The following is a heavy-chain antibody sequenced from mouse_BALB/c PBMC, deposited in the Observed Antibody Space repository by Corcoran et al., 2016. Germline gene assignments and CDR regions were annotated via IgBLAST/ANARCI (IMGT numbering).Heavy chain of an antibody. Sequence: EVQLQQSGAELVKPGASVKLSCTASGFNIKDTYMHWVKQRPEQGLEWIGRIDPANGNTKYDPKFQGKATITADTSSNTAYLQLSSLTSEDTAVDYSAVIYYYCSNYEGYYAMDYWGQGTSVTVSS. J-gene: IGHJ4*01. CDR3: AVIYYYCSNYEGYYAMDY. CDR2: IDPANGNT. D-gene: IGHD1-1*01. CDR1: GFNIKDTY. V-gene: IGHV14-3*02.